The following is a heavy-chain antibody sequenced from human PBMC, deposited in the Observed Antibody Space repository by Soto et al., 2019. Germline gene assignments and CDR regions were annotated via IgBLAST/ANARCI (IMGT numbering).Heavy chain of an antibody. V-gene: IGHV3-9*01. CDR3: AKGVYSSGWHGFDY. D-gene: IGHD6-19*01. J-gene: IGHJ4*02. CDR1: GFTFDDYA. CDR2: ISWNSGSI. Sequence: GGSLRLSCAASGFTFDDYAMHWVRQAPGKGLEWVSGISWNSGSIGYADSVKGRFTISRDNAKNSLYLQMNSLRAEDTALYYCAKGVYSSGWHGFDYWGQGTLVTVSS.